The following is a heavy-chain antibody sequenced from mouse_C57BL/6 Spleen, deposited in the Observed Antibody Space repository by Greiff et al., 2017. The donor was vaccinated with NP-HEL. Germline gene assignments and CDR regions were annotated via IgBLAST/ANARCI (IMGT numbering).Heavy chain of an antibody. CDR1: GYTFTDYE. CDR3: TRGRDGYFFFDY. D-gene: IGHD2-3*01. J-gene: IGHJ2*01. V-gene: IGHV1-15*01. CDR2: IDPETGGT. Sequence: QVQLQQSGAELVRPGASVTLSCKASGYTFTDYEIHWVKQTPVHGLEWIGAIDPETGGTAYNQKFKGKAILTADKSSSTAYMELRSLTSEDSAVYYCTRGRDGYFFFDYWGQGTTLTVSS.